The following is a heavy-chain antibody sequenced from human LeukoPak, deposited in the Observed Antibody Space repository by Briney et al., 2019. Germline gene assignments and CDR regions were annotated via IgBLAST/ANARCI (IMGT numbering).Heavy chain of an antibody. D-gene: IGHD2-2*02. CDR2: INPDSGGT. CDR3: AREFIVVVPAAIHGMDV. CDR1: GYTFTGYY. J-gene: IGHJ6*02. V-gene: IGHV1-2*02. Sequence: ASVKVSCKASGYTFTGYYLHWVRQAPGQGLEWMGWINPDSGGTNYAQHFQGRVTMTSDTSINTAYMELSRLRSDDTAVYYCAREFIVVVPAAIHGMDVWGQGTTVTVSS.